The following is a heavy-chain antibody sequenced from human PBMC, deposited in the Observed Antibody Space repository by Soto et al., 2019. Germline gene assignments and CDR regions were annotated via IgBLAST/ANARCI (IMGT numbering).Heavy chain of an antibody. D-gene: IGHD1-26*01. Sequence: QPGGSLRLSCAASGFIFNNYAMSWVRQAPGKGLEWVPFISAGGGSPNYADSVKGRFTISRDNSKNTLYLQMNSLRAEDTAVYYCARVATLYYYYGMDVWGQGTTVTVSS. V-gene: IGHV3-23*01. J-gene: IGHJ6*02. CDR1: GFIFNNYA. CDR2: ISAGGGSP. CDR3: ARVATLYYYYGMDV.